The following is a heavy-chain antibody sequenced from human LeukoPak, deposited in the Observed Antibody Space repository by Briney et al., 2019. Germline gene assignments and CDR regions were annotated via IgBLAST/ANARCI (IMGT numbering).Heavy chain of an antibody. CDR3: VIYDILTGYYIDAFDI. D-gene: IGHD3-9*01. CDR1: GYSFTSYW. J-gene: IGHJ3*02. V-gene: IGHV5-10-1*01. Sequence: GESLQISCKGSGYSFTSYWISWVRQMPGKGLEWMGRIDPSDSYTNYSPSFQGHVTISADKSISTAYLQWSSLKASDTAMYYCVIYDILTGYYIDAFDIWGQGTMVTVSS. CDR2: IDPSDSYT.